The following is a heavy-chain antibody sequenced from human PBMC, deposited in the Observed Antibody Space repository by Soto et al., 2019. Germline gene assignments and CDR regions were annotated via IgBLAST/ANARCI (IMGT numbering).Heavy chain of an antibody. V-gene: IGHV3-23*01. D-gene: IGHD2-15*01. J-gene: IGHJ4*02. CDR3: AKDREGGGNSGY. Sequence: GSLRLSCAASGFTFSSYAMSWVRQAPGKGLEWVSAISGSGGSTYYADSVKGRFTISRDNSKNTLYVQMNSLRAEDTAVYYCAKDREGGGNSGYWGQGTLVTVSS. CDR1: GFTFSSYA. CDR2: ISGSGGST.